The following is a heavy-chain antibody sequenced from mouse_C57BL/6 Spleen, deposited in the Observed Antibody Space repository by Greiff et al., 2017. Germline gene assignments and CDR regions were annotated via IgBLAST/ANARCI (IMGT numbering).Heavy chain of an antibody. CDR1: GYAFSSSW. J-gene: IGHJ4*01. CDR3: ARENGYYPYYAMDY. V-gene: IGHV1-82*01. CDR2: IYPGDGDT. Sequence: LQESGPELVKPGASVRISCKASGYAFSSSWMNWVKQRPGKGLEWIGRIYPGDGDTNYNGKFKGKATLTADKSSSTAYMQLSSLTSEDSAVYFCARENGYYPYYAMDYWGQGTSVTVSS. D-gene: IGHD2-3*01.